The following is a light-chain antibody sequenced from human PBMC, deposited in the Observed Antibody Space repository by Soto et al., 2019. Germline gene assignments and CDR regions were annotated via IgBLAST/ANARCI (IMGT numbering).Light chain of an antibody. V-gene: IGKV1-9*01. CDR2: AAS. J-gene: IGKJ4*01. Sequence: DIQLNQSPSSLSAYVGDRVTIACRASQAISNYVAWYQQKPGKAPKLLIYAASTLQSGVPSRFSGSGSGTDFTLTISSLQPEDFATSYCQRLSHAFGGGTKVDIK. CDR1: QAISNY. CDR3: QRLSHA.